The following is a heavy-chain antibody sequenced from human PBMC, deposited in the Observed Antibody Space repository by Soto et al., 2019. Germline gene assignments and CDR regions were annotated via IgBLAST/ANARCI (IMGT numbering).Heavy chain of an antibody. CDR3: APVRNFDKLFSL. J-gene: IGHJ4*02. CDR2: INQGGST. CDR1: GGSFSNYY. V-gene: IGHV4-34*01. Sequence: KPSETLSLTCAVYGGSFSNYYWSWIRQPPGKGLEWIGEINQGGSTTYNPSLKSRVTMSLDTSKNQYFLKLNSVTAADTAVYYCAPVRNFDKLFSLWGQGTPVTVSS. D-gene: IGHD3-9*01.